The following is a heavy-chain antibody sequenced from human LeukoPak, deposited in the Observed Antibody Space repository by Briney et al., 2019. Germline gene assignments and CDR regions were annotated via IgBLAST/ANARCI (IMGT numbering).Heavy chain of an antibody. Sequence: PGGSLRLSCAAFRFIFSSYWMSWVRQAPGKGLEWVAHIKQDGSEKYYVDSVKGRFTISRDNGQNSLHLQMNSLRAEDTAVYYCVRLVDSAGVGYYYYYMDVWGKGTTVSVSS. CDR1: RFIFSSYW. J-gene: IGHJ6*03. V-gene: IGHV3-7*01. CDR2: IKQDGSEK. D-gene: IGHD6-13*01. CDR3: VRLVDSAGVGYYYYYMDV.